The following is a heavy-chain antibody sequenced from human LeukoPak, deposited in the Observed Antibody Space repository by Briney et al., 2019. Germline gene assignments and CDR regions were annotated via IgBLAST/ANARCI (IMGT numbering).Heavy chain of an antibody. J-gene: IGHJ5*02. CDR3: ARGGPWNEGYCSSTSCYTTRWFDP. V-gene: IGHV4-34*01. Sequence: SETLSLTCAVYSGSFSGYYWSWIRQPPGKGLEWIGEINHSGSTNYNPSLKSRVTISVDTSKNQFSLKLSSVTAADTAVYYCARGGPWNEGYCSSTSCYTTRWFDPWGQGTLVTVSS. CDR1: SGSFSGYY. D-gene: IGHD2-2*02. CDR2: INHSGST.